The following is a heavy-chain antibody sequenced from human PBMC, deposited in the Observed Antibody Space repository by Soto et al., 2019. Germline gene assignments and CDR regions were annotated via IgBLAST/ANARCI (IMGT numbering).Heavy chain of an antibody. Sequence: SETLSLTCTVSGGSVNSGGYYWSWIRQPPGKGLEWIGYIYYSGGTNYNPSLQGRVTISLDRSKNQFSLKLSSVTAADTAVYYCARVLSEEWLLFGYWGQGTLVTVSS. CDR2: IYYSGGT. J-gene: IGHJ4*02. CDR3: ARVLSEEWLLFGY. D-gene: IGHD3-3*01. CDR1: GGSVNSGGYY. V-gene: IGHV4-61*08.